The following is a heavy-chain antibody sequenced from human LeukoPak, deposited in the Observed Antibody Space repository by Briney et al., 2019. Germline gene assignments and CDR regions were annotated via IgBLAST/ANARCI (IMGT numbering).Heavy chain of an antibody. CDR2: IKSKDDGGTT. Sequence: AGGSLRLSCSASGFTFNDAWMSWVRQAPGKGLEWVGRIKSKDDGGTTDYAAPVKGRFTISRDDSKNTVYLQMNSLKTEDTAVYYCTTDSGRLVVTWGQGILVTVSS. V-gene: IGHV3-15*01. CDR1: GFTFNDAW. D-gene: IGHD3-22*01. J-gene: IGHJ4*02. CDR3: TTDSGRLVVT.